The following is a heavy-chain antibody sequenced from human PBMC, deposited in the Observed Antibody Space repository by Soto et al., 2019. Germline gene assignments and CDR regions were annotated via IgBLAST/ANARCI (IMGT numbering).Heavy chain of an antibody. CDR2: IKSKTDGVTT. Sequence: GGSLRLSCAASGFTFSNALMSWVRQAPGKGLEWVGRIKSKTDGVTTGYAAPVKGRFTISRDDSKNTLYLQMNSLKTEDTAVYYCTTDGTIVPLRWGQGTLVTVSS. D-gene: IGHD1-1*01. CDR1: GFTFSNAL. V-gene: IGHV3-15*01. J-gene: IGHJ4*02. CDR3: TTDGTIVPLR.